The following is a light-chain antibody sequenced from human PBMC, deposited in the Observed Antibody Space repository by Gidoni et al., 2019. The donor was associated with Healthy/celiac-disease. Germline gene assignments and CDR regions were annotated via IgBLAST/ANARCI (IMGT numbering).Light chain of an antibody. CDR3: QQYNNWPPS. Sequence: IVMTQYPATLSVSPGERATLSCRASQSVSSNLAWYQQKPGQAPRLLIYGASARATGIPARFSGSGSGTEFTLTISSLQSEDFAVCYCQQYNNWPPSFGGGTKVEIK. J-gene: IGKJ4*01. V-gene: IGKV3-15*01. CDR1: QSVSSN. CDR2: GAS.